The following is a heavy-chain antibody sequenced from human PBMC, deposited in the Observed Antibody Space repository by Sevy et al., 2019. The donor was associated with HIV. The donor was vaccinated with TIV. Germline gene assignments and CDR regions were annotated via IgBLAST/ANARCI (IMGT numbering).Heavy chain of an antibody. CDR2: INTNTGNP. J-gene: IGHJ4*02. D-gene: IGHD6-6*01. V-gene: IGHV7-4-1*02. Sequence: ASVKVSCKASGYTFTGYAMNWVRQAPGQGLEWMGWINTNTGNPTYAQGFTGRFVFSLDTSVSTAYLQISSLKAEDTAVYYCARVFSSSSYRGDPGIDYWGQGTLVTVSS. CDR3: ARVFSSSSYRGDPGIDY. CDR1: GYTFTGYA.